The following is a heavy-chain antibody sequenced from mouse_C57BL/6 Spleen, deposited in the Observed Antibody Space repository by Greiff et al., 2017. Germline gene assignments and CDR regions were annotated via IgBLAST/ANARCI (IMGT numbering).Heavy chain of an antibody. CDR3: ARSDYYGSTGWYFDV. J-gene: IGHJ1*03. Sequence: QVQLKQPGAELVRPGSSVKLSCKASGYTFTSYWMDWVKQRPGQGLEWIGNIYPSDSETHYNQKFKDKATLTVDKSSSTAYMQLSSLTSEDSAVYYCARSDYYGSTGWYFDVWGTGTTVTVSS. CDR1: GYTFTSYW. D-gene: IGHD1-1*01. CDR2: IYPSDSET. V-gene: IGHV1-61*01.